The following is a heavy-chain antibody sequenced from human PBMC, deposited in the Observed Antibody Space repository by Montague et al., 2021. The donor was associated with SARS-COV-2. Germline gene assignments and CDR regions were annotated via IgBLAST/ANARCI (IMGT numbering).Heavy chain of an antibody. CDR1: GGSISSSSNY. V-gene: IGHV4-39*01. D-gene: IGHD3-10*01. CDR3: ARLVWFGELSSENWFDP. CDR2: IYYSGST. Sequence: SDTLSLTCTLSGGSISSSSNYWGWIRQPPGKELEWIGSIYYSGSTYYNSSLKSRVTISVDTSKNQFSLKLNSVTAADTAVYYCARLVWFGELSSENWFDPWGQGTLVTVSS. J-gene: IGHJ5*02.